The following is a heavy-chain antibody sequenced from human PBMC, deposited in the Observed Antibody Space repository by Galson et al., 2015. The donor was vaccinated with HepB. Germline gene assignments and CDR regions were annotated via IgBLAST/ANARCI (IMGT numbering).Heavy chain of an antibody. D-gene: IGHD3-10*01. CDR1: GGSFSGYY. V-gene: IGHV4-34*01. CDR3: ARGRGRTPIV. J-gene: IGHJ4*02. CDR2: INHSGST. Sequence: LSLTCAVYGGSFSGYYWSWIRQPPGKGLEWIGEINHSGSTNYNPSLKSRVTISVDTSKNQFSLKLSSVTAADTAVYYCARGRGRTPIVWGQGTLVTVSS.